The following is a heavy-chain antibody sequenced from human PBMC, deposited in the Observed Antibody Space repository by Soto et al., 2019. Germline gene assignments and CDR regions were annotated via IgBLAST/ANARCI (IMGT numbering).Heavy chain of an antibody. J-gene: IGHJ4*01. V-gene: IGHV1-24*01. D-gene: IGHD1-1*01. Sequence: QVQLVQSGAEVKKPGASVKVACKVAGNTVSETSMNWVRQAPGKGLEWMGGFDPEDGQTDYAQKFQGRLIMTEDTSTETAYMDLSSLTFEDTAVYSCVRYDADFAYWGHGTLVTVSS. CDR2: FDPEDGQT. CDR3: VRYDADFAY. CDR1: GNTVSETS.